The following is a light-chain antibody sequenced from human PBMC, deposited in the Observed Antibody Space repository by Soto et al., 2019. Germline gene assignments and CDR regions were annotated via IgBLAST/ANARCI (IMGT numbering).Light chain of an antibody. V-gene: IGLV3-21*04. J-gene: IGLJ2*01. CDR2: YDS. CDR3: QVWDSSSDHPYVV. Sequence: SYELTQPPSVSVAPGKTARITCGGNNIGSKSVHWYQQKSGQAPVLVIYYDSDRPSGIPERFSGSNSGNTATLTISRVEAGDEADYYCQVWDSSSDHPYVVFGGGTKLTVL. CDR1: NIGSKS.